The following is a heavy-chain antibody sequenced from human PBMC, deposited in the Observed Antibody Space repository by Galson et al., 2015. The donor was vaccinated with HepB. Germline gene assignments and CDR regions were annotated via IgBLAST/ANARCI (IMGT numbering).Heavy chain of an antibody. CDR2: LFRSGDH. J-gene: IGHJ4*02. CDR3: ARDSPSGWLQLGY. D-gene: IGHD5-24*01. Sequence: SETLSLTCTVSGGSISSSNNYWGWVRQPPGKGLEWIGSLFRSGDHHYNPSLKSRVTMSVDTSRNEFSLKLSSVTAADTAVYYCARDSPSGWLQLGYWGPGTLVIVSS. V-gene: IGHV4-39*07. CDR1: GGSISSSNNY.